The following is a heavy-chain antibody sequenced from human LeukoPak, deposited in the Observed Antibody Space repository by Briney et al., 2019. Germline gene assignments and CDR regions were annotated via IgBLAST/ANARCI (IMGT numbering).Heavy chain of an antibody. CDR3: ARGDYYDSSGHFDY. J-gene: IGHJ4*02. D-gene: IGHD3-22*01. CDR1: GGSISSYY. CDR2: IHYSGST. Sequence: SETLSLTCTVSGGSISSYYWSWIRQPPGKGLEWIGYIHYSGSTNYNPSLKSRVTISVDTSKNQFSLKLSSVTAADTAVYYCARGDYYDSSGHFDYWGQGTLVTVSS. V-gene: IGHV4-59*01.